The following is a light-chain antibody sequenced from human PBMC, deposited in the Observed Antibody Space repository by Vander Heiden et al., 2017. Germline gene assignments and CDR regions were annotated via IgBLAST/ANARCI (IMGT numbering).Light chain of an antibody. J-gene: IGKJ1*01. CDR3: QQYYSTPVA. Sequence: IVVSQPPDSLPASPGGGPTIICNSSQSVLYSSNNKNYVAWYQQKPGQPPKLLIYWASSRESGVPDRFSGSGSGTDFTLTISSLQAEDVAVYYCQQYYSTPVAFGQGTKVEIK. V-gene: IGKV4-1*01. CDR1: QSVLYSSNNKNY. CDR2: WAS.